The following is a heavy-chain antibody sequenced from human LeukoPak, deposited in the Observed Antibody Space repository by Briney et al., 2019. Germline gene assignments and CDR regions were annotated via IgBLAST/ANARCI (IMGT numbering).Heavy chain of an antibody. CDR2: IWYDRSNK. V-gene: IGHV3-33*01. CDR3: ARDPGYCSGGSCYSYCFDY. D-gene: IGHD2-15*01. J-gene: IGHJ4*02. Sequence: GGSLRLSCAASGFTFSSYGMHWVRQAPGKGLEWVAVIWYDRSNKYYADSVKGRFTISRDNSKNTLYLQMNSLRAEDTAVYYCARDPGYCSGGSCYSYCFDYWGQGTLVTVSS. CDR1: GFTFSSYG.